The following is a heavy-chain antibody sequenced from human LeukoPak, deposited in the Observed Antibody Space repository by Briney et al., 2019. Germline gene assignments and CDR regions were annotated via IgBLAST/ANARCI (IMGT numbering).Heavy chain of an antibody. CDR2: INTNTGNP. D-gene: IGHD2-2*01. CDR1: GYTFTSYA. Sequence: ASVRVSCKASGYTFTSYAMNWVRQAPGQGLEWMGWINTNTGNPTYAQGFTGRFVFSLDTSVSTAYLQISSLKAEDTAVYYCARGGGYCSSTSCYAVDYWGQGTLVTVSS. CDR3: ARGGGYCSSTSCYAVDY. V-gene: IGHV7-4-1*02. J-gene: IGHJ4*02.